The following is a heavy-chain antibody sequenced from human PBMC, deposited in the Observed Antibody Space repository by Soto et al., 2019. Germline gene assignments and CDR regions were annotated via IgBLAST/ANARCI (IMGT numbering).Heavy chain of an antibody. CDR3: AKGTYSSGWYDGMDV. Sequence: GGSLRLSCAASGFTFSGYGMHWVRQAPGKGLEWVAVISYDGSNKYYADSVKGRFTISRDNSKNTLYLQMNSLRAEDTAVYYCAKGTYSSGWYDGMDVWGQGTTVTVSS. V-gene: IGHV3-30*18. CDR2: ISYDGSNK. D-gene: IGHD6-19*01. CDR1: GFTFSGYG. J-gene: IGHJ6*02.